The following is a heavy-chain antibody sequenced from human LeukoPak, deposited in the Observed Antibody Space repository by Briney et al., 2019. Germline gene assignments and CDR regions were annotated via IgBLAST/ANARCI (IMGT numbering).Heavy chain of an antibody. CDR2: ITSGSTNI. D-gene: IGHD3-22*01. CDR1: GFTFSRYS. CDR3: ASGAGVAVVIPDAFDI. J-gene: IGHJ3*02. V-gene: IGHV3-48*02. Sequence: GGSLRLSCAASGFTFSRYSMNWVRQAPGKGLEWVSYITSGSTNIYYADSVKGRFTISRDNAKSSLYLQTNNLRDEDTAVYYCASGAGVAVVIPDAFDIWGQGTMVAVSS.